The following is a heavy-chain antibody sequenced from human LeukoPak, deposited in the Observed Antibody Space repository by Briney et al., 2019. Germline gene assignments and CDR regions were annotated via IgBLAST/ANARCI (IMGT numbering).Heavy chain of an antibody. V-gene: IGHV1-8*01. CDR1: RYTFTRYD. CDR2: MNPNTGNT. D-gene: IGHD1-7*01. Sequence: ASVKVSCKASRYTFTRYDINWERQATGQGIEWMGWMNPNTGNTGYAQKFQGRVTITTDESTSTAYMELSSLRSEDTAVYYCARGGNRNYELDYWGQGTLVTVSS. CDR3: ARGGNRNYELDY. J-gene: IGHJ4*02.